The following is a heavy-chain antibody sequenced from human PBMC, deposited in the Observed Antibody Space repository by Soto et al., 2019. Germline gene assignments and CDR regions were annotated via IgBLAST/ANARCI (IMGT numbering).Heavy chain of an antibody. CDR1: GGSFSGYY. V-gene: IGHV4-34*01. Sequence: PSETLSLTCAVYGGSFSGYYWSWIRQPPGKGLEWIGEINHSGSTNYNPSLKSRVTISVDTSKNQFSLKLSSVTAADTAVYYCARARVPKRGYSYGSPYYFDYWGQGTLVTVPQ. D-gene: IGHD5-18*01. J-gene: IGHJ4*02. CDR3: ARARVPKRGYSYGSPYYFDY. CDR2: INHSGST.